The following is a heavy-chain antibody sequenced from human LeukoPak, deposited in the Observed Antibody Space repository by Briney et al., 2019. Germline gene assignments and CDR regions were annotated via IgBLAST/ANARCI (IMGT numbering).Heavy chain of an antibody. Sequence: SETLSLTCTVSGGSISSYYWSWIRQPPGKGLEWIGYIYYSGSTNYNPSLKSRVTISVDTSKNQFSLKLSSVTAADTAVYYCARGVWREGVDYWGQGTLVTVSS. CDR3: ARGVWREGVDY. CDR2: IYYSGST. J-gene: IGHJ4*02. CDR1: GGSISSYY. V-gene: IGHV4-59*01.